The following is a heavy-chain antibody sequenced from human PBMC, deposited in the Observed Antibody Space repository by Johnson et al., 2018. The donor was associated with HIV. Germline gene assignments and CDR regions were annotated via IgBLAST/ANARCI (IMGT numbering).Heavy chain of an antibody. CDR1: GFTFDDYG. J-gene: IGHJ3*02. CDR3: ARTAMTPVTSSPDAFDI. CDR2: IYSGGTT. V-gene: IGHV3-20*04. Sequence: VQLVESGGGVVRPGGSLRLSCAASGFTFDDYGMSWVRQAPGKGLEWVSVIYSGGTTYYADSVKCRFTISRDKSNNTLDLQMNSLRAEDTAVYYCARTAMTPVTSSPDAFDIWGQGTMVTVSS. D-gene: IGHD4-17*01.